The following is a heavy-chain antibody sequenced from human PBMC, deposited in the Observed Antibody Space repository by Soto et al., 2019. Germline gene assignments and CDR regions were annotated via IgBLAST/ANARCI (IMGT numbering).Heavy chain of an antibody. CDR3: ARNLGYSSSWPNLDY. Sequence: SETLSLTCSVSGGSISGYYWSWIRQPPGKGLEWIGYIYYSGSTNYNPSLKSRVTISVDTSKNQFSLKLSSVTAADTAVYYCARNLGYSSSWPNLDYWGQGTLVTVSS. CDR1: GGSISGYY. CDR2: IYYSGST. J-gene: IGHJ4*02. D-gene: IGHD6-13*01. V-gene: IGHV4-59*08.